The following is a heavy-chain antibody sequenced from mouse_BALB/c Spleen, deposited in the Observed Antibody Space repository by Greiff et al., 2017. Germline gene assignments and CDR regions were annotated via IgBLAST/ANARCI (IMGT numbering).Heavy chain of an antibody. Sequence: DVKLVESGGGLVQPGGSLRLSCATSGFTFSDFYMEWVRQPPGKRLEWIAASRNKANDYTTEYSASVKGRFIVSRDTSQSILYLQMNALRAEDTAIYYCARDDYGGAMDYWGQGTSVTVSS. V-gene: IGHV7-1*02. J-gene: IGHJ4*01. CDR3: ARDDYGGAMDY. CDR2: SRNKANDYTT. CDR1: GFTFSDFY. D-gene: IGHD1-1*01.